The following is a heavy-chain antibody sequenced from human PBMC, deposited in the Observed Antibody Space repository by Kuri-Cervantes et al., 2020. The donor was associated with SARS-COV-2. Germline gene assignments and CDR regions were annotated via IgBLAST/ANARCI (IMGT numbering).Heavy chain of an antibody. D-gene: IGHD5-12*01. J-gene: IGHJ4*02. CDR2: ISSSSYI. V-gene: IGHV3-21*01. CDR3: ARAQRGLMVALDY. CDR1: GFTFSSYS. Sequence: GESLKISCAASGFTFSSYSMNWVRQAPGKGLEWVSSISSSSYIYYADSVKGRFTTSRDNAKNSLYLQMNSLRAEDTAVYYCARAQRGLMVALDYWGQGTLVTVSS.